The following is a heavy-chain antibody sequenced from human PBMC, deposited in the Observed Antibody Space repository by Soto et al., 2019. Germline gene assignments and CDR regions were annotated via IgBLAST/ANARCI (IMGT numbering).Heavy chain of an antibody. CDR2: IWYDGSNK. V-gene: IGHV3-33*01. Sequence: GGSLRVSCAASGFIFSNYGMHWVRQAPGKGLEWVALIWYDGSNKYYADSVKGRFTISRDNSKNTLYLQMNSLRAEDTAVYYCARDGDHYDSSGYYPYYFDYWGQGTLVTVSS. CDR3: ARDGDHYDSSGYYPYYFDY. J-gene: IGHJ4*02. D-gene: IGHD3-22*01. CDR1: GFIFSNYG.